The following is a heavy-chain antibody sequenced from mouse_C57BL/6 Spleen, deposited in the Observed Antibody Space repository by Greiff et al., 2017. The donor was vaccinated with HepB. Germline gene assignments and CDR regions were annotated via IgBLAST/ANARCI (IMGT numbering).Heavy chain of an antibody. CDR2: INPNNGGT. CDR1: GYTFTDYN. CDR3: ARSRAYYGSSIDY. D-gene: IGHD1-1*01. V-gene: IGHV1-22*01. Sequence: EVQLQQSGPELVKPGASVKMSCRASGYTFTDYNMHWVKQSHGKSLEWIGYINPNNGGTSYNQKFKGKATLTVNKSSSTAYMELRSLTSEDSAVYYCARSRAYYGSSIDYWGQGTTLTVSS. J-gene: IGHJ2*01.